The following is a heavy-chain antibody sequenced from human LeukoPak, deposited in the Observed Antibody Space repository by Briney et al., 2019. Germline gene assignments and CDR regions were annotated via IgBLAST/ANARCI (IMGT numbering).Heavy chain of an antibody. J-gene: IGHJ4*02. V-gene: IGHV4-39*07. CDR2: IFYTGNT. CDR1: GGSITSSNFY. Sequence: SETLSLTCTVSGGSITSSNFYWGWIRQPPGKELEWIGSIFYTGNTYYQPSLRGRLSISLDTSKNLFSLRLNSVTAADTAVYYCARNYYDSSGYYIDQFYFDSWGQGTLVTVSS. CDR3: ARNYYDSSGYYIDQFYFDS. D-gene: IGHD3-22*01.